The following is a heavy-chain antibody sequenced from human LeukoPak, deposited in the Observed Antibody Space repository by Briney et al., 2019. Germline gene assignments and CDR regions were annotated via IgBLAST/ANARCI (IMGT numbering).Heavy chain of an antibody. J-gene: IGHJ4*02. Sequence: PSETLSLTCTVSGGSISSYYWSWIRQPPGKGLEWIGYIYYSGSTNYNPSLKSRVTISVDTSKNQFSLKLSSVTAADTAVYYCAGEIGDSSGYYYVFDYWGQGTLVTVSS. V-gene: IGHV4-59*01. CDR1: GGSISSYY. D-gene: IGHD3-22*01. CDR2: IYYSGST. CDR3: AGEIGDSSGYYYVFDY.